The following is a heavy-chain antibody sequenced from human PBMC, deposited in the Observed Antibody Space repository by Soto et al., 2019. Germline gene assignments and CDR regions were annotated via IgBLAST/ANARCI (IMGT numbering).Heavy chain of an antibody. D-gene: IGHD2-21*02. CDR1: GFTFSSYG. J-gene: IGHJ4*02. CDR2: ISYDGSNK. V-gene: IGHV3-30*18. Sequence: PGGSLRLSCAASGFTFSSYGMHWVRQAPGKGLEWVAVISYDGSNKYYADSVKGRFTISRDNSKNTLYLQMNSLRAEDTAVYYCAKDLVTGHWGQGTLVTVSS. CDR3: AKDLVTGH.